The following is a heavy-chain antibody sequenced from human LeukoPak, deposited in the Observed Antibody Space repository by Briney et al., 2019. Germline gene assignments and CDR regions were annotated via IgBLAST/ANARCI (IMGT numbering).Heavy chain of an antibody. V-gene: IGHV4-39*07. CDR2: IYYSGST. CDR3: ARRYGSGSSGTFDY. CDR1: GGSISSSSYY. D-gene: IGHD3-10*01. J-gene: IGHJ4*02. Sequence: SETLSLTCTVSGGSISSSSYYWGWIRQPPGKGLEWIGTIYYSGSTYYNPSLKSRVTISVDTSKNQFSLKLSSVTAADTAVYYCARRYGSGSSGTFDYWGQGTLVTVSS.